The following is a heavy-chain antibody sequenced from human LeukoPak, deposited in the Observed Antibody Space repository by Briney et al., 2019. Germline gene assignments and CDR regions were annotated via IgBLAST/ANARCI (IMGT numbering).Heavy chain of an antibody. Sequence: SETLSLTCTVSGGSISSSSYYWGWVRRPPGEGLEWIGSISDSGSTYYNPSLKSRVTMSVDTSKNQFSLKLSSVTAADTAVYYCARPERAHRHDAFDIWGQGTMVTVSS. J-gene: IGHJ3*02. D-gene: IGHD5-24*01. CDR3: ARPERAHRHDAFDI. V-gene: IGHV4-39*01. CDR1: GGSISSSSYY. CDR2: ISDSGST.